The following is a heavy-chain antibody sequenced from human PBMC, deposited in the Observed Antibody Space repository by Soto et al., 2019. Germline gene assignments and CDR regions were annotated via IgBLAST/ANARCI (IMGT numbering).Heavy chain of an antibody. CDR1: GGSISSGGYY. V-gene: IGHV4-31*03. CDR3: ARRYGGNFDY. CDR2: IYYSGST. D-gene: IGHD2-15*01. J-gene: IGHJ4*02. Sequence: SETLSLTCTVSGGSISSGGYYWSWIRQHPGKGLEWIGYIYYSGSTYYNPSLKSRVTISVDTSKNQFSLKLSSVTAADTAVYYCARRYGGNFDYWGEGTLVTVYS.